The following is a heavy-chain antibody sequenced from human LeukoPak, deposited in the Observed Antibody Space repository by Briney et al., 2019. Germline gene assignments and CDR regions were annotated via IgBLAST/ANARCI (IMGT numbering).Heavy chain of an antibody. CDR3: ASLPTYYYDSGRDYFDY. J-gene: IGHJ4*02. Sequence: GGSLRLSCAASGFTFSSYAMHWVRQAPGKGLEWVAVISYDGSNKYYADSVKGRFTISRDNSKNTLHLQMNSLRAEDTAVYYCASLPTYYYDSGRDYFDYWGQGTLVTVSS. V-gene: IGHV3-30-3*01. D-gene: IGHD3-22*01. CDR2: ISYDGSNK. CDR1: GFTFSSYA.